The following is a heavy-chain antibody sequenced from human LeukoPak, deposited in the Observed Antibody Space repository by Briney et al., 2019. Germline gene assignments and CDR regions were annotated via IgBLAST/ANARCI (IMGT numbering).Heavy chain of an antibody. Sequence: GGSLRLSCVASGLAFSSYSMHWVRQAPGKGLEWVGVISYDGSDEYYTDSVKGRFTISRDNAKMYLQTNSLRTEDTAVYYCAKSLRNGSGWASDYWGQGTLVTVSS. V-gene: IGHV3-30*04. J-gene: IGHJ4*02. CDR2: ISYDGSDE. CDR1: GLAFSSYS. D-gene: IGHD6-19*01. CDR3: AKSLRNGSGWASDY.